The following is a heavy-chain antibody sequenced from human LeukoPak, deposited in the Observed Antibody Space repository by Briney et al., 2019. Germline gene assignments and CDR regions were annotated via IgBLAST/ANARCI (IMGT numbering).Heavy chain of an antibody. CDR3: ASERTSRKTHYCDSSGYYDY. D-gene: IGHD3-22*01. V-gene: IGHV1-3*01. J-gene: IGHJ4*02. CDR1: GHSFTSYA. CDR2: INADNGNT. Sequence: GASVKVSCKASGHSFTSYAMHWVRQAPGQRLEWMGWINADNGNTKYAQKLQGRVIITRDTSASTAYMELSSLRSEDTAVYYCASERTSRKTHYCDSSGYYDYWGQGTLVTVSS.